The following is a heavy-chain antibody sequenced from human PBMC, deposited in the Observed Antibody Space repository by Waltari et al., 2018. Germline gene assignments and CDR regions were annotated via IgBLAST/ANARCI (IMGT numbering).Heavy chain of an antibody. V-gene: IGHV3-30*02. CDR3: AKDAFGNTYLDH. D-gene: IGHD3-10*01. J-gene: IGHJ4*02. CDR1: GFTIGSYG. CDR2: IHFNGGQT. Sequence: QVQLVESGGGVVQPGMSLRLYCAASGFTIGSYGMHWVRQAPGKGREGVELIHFNGGQTYYGDSVRGRFTISTDNSKNTLYLDMNSLKLNDTAIYYCAKDAFGNTYLDHWGQGTLVTVAS.